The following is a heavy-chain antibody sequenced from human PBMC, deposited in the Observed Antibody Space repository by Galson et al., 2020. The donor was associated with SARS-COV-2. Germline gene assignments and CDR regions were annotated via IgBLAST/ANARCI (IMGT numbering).Heavy chain of an antibody. CDR2: TYYRSYWKS. CDR1: GDSVSSNSAA. J-gene: IGHJ4*03. D-gene: IGHD3-16*01. V-gene: IGHV6-1*01. Sequence: SQTLSLTCAISGDSVSSNSAAWNWIRQSPSRGLEWLGRTYYRSYWKSDYAISVRSRITINADPSKNQFSLQLNSVTPDDSAVYYCVTGGAEGGFFEYWGQGTTVTVSS. CDR3: VTGGAEGGFFEY.